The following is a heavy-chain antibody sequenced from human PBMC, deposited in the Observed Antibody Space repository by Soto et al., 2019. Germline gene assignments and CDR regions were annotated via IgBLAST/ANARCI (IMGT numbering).Heavy chain of an antibody. Sequence: EVQLVESGGGLIQPRGSLRLCCAASGFTFSSNDMNWVRQAPGKGLEWVSRIYSGGSTYYADSVKGRFTLSRDDSKNTLYLQMSSLRADDTAVYYCATRALLHGAPCGQGTMVTVSS. CDR3: ATRALLHGAP. V-gene: IGHV3-53*01. CDR2: IYSGGST. J-gene: IGHJ3*01. D-gene: IGHD3-22*01. CDR1: GFTFSSND.